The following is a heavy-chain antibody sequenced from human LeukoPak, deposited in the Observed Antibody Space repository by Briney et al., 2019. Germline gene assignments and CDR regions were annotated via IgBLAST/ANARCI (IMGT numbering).Heavy chain of an antibody. V-gene: IGHV3-23*01. CDR2: ISNSGGST. Sequence: GGSLRLSCAASGFAFSTTAMTWVRQAPGKGLEWVSGISNSGGSTDYADSVKGRFTISRDNSKNTLYLQMNSLRAEDTAVYYCAKESGGSSALKGVLPFDPWGQGTLVTVSS. CDR1: GFAFSTTA. J-gene: IGHJ5*02. D-gene: IGHD6-6*01. CDR3: AKESGGSSALKGVLPFDP.